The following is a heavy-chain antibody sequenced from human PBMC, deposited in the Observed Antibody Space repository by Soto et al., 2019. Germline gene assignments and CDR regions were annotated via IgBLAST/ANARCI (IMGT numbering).Heavy chain of an antibody. V-gene: IGHV3-23*01. CDR2: ISGNDVGP. CDR1: GFTVRNDA. D-gene: IGHD1-20*01. Sequence: GGALRVACEASGFTVRNDAMTWVREARGKGLEWVSVISGNDVGPYYAESVKTRFTISTDQSRNTVYLQMDSLRADDTAIYYCAKAKNDYNWDNRPPFDYWGQGTLVPVSS. J-gene: IGHJ4*02. CDR3: AKAKNDYNWDNRPPFDY.